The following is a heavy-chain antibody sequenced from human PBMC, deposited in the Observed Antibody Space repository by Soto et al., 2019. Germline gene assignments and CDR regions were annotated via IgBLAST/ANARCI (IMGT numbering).Heavy chain of an antibody. CDR3: AKSPATIFGVAIPYFDL. Sequence: PGGSLRLSCAASGLTFSAYAMTWVRQAPGKGLHWVSTISSSGFNTYYADSVKGRFTISRNDSDSTLYLQMESLKAGDTAVYFCAKSPATIFGVAIPYFDLWGQGVLVTVSS. CDR2: ISSSGFNT. V-gene: IGHV3-23*01. CDR1: GLTFSAYA. D-gene: IGHD3-3*01. J-gene: IGHJ4*02.